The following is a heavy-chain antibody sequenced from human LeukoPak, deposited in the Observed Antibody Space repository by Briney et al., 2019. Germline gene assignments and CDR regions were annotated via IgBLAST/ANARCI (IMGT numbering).Heavy chain of an antibody. CDR1: GFTFSNYA. D-gene: IGHD6-13*01. V-gene: IGHV3-23*01. J-gene: IGHJ4*02. CDR3: AKRWAAGLFDY. Sequence: PGGSLRLSCAASGFTFSNYAMSWVRQAPGKGLEWVSGISAIGGTTYCSDSVKGRFTISRDNSKNTLYLQMNGLRAEDTAVYYCAKRWAAGLFDYWGQGTLVTVSS. CDR2: ISAIGGTT.